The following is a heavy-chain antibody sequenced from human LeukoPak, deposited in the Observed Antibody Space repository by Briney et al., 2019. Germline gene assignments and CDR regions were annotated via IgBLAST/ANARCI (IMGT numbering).Heavy chain of an antibody. V-gene: IGHV2-5*02. CDR3: AHRVIINGLYYDSSGYFDY. J-gene: IGHJ4*02. CDR1: GFSFTTSGVA. D-gene: IGHD3-22*01. CDR2: IYWDDDK. Sequence: SGPSLVKPTQTLTLTCTFSGFSFTTSGVAVGWIRQPPGKALEWLALIYWDDDKRYSPSLKSRLTITKDTSKNQVVLTLTNMDPVDTATYYCAHRVIINGLYYDSSGYFDYWGRGTLVTVSS.